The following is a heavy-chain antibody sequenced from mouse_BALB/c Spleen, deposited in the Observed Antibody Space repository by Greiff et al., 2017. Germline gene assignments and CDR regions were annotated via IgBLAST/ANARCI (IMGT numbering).Heavy chain of an antibody. CDR1: GFSLSTSGMG. D-gene: IGHD2-1*01. CDR3: ARKLPPSWYFDV. Sequence: QVTLKVCGPGILQPSQTLSLTCSFSGFSLSTSGMGVSWIRQPSGKGLEWLAHIYWDDDKRYNPSLKSRLTISKDTSSNQVFLKITSVDTADTATYYCARKLPPSWYFDVWGAGTTVTVSA. CDR2: IYWDDDK. J-gene: IGHJ1*01. V-gene: IGHV8-12*01.